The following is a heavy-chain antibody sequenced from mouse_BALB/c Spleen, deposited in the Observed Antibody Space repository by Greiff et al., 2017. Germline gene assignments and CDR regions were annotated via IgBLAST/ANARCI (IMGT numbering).Heavy chain of an antibody. Sequence: EVQVVESGGGLVKPGGSLKLSCAASGFTFSSYAMSWVRQSPEKRLEWVAEISSGGSYTYYPDTVTGRFTISRDNAKNTLYLEMSSLRSEDTAMYYCASYGSAWFAYWGQGTLVTVSA. J-gene: IGHJ3*01. V-gene: IGHV5-9-4*01. CDR1: GFTFSSYA. CDR3: ASYGSAWFAY. CDR2: ISSGGSYT. D-gene: IGHD2-2*01.